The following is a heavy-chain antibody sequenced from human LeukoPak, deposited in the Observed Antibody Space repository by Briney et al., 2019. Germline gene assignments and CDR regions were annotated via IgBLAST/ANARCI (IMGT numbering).Heavy chain of an antibody. J-gene: IGHJ3*02. CDR2: IRSKAYGGTT. Sequence: GGSLRLSCTASGFTFGDYAMSWFRQAPGRGLEWVGFIRSKAYGGTTEYAASVKGRFTISRDDSKSIAYLQMNSLKTEDTAVYYCTRAPTYYYDSSGYLDAFDIWGQGTMVTVSS. CDR1: GFTFGDYA. V-gene: IGHV3-49*03. CDR3: TRAPTYYYDSSGYLDAFDI. D-gene: IGHD3-22*01.